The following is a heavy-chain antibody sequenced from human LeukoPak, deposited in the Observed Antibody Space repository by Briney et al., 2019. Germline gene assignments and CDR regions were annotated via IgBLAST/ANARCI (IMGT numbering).Heavy chain of an antibody. V-gene: IGHV4-59*01. Sequence: SETLSLTCTVSGGSISSYYWSWIRQPPGKGLEWIGYIYYSGSTNYNPSLKSRVTITVDTSKNQFSLKLSSVTAADTAVYYCARASPAYYYDSSGSFDYWGQGTLVTVSS. CDR1: GGSISSYY. D-gene: IGHD3-22*01. J-gene: IGHJ4*02. CDR2: IYYSGST. CDR3: ARASPAYYYDSSGSFDY.